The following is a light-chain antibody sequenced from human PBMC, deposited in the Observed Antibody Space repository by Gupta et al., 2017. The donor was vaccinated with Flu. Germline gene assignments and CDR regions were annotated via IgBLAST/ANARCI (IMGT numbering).Light chain of an antibody. V-gene: IGLV2-14*01. CDR3: SSSTSSSTLV. Sequence: QSALTQPASVSGSPGQSITISCTGTSSDVGGYNYVSWYQQHPGKAPKRRMYEVSNRPSGVSNRFSGSKSGNTDSLTISGLQAEDEADDDCSSSTSSSTLVFGGGTKLTVL. J-gene: IGLJ3*02. CDR2: EVS. CDR1: SSDVGGYNY.